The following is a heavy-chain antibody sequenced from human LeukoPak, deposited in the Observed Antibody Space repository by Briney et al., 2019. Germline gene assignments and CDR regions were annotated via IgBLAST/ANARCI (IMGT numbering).Heavy chain of an antibody. Sequence: TGGSLRLSCAASGFTFSSYGMHWVRQAPGKGLEWVAVIWYDGSNKYYADSVKGRFTISRDNSKNTLYLQMNSLRAEDTAVYYCARAHYYGSGSYYQYFQHWGQGTLVTVSS. CDR2: IWYDGSNK. D-gene: IGHD3-10*01. V-gene: IGHV3-33*01. CDR1: GFTFSSYG. J-gene: IGHJ1*01. CDR3: ARAHYYGSGSYYQYFQH.